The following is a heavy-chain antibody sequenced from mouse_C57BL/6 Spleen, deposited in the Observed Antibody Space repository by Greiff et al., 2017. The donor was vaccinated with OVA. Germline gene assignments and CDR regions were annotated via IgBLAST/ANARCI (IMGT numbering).Heavy chain of an antibody. V-gene: IGHV1-20*01. Sequence: VQLQQPGPELVKPGDSVKISCKASGYSFTGYFMNWVMQSHGKSLEWIGRINPYNGDTFYNQKFKGKATLTVDKSSSTAHMELRSLTSEDSAVYYCARRVSYDRYAMDYWGQGTSVTVSS. CDR2: INPYNGDT. CDR3: ARRVSYDRYAMDY. D-gene: IGHD2-4*01. CDR1: GYSFTGYF. J-gene: IGHJ4*01.